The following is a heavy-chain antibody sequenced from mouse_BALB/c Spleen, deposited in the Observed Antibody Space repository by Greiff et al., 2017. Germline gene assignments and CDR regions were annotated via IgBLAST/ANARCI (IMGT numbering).Heavy chain of an antibody. CDR1: GYAFSSSW. CDR2: IYPGDGDT. V-gene: IGHV1-82*01. Sequence: VQLQQSGPELVKPGASVKISCKASGYAFSSSWMNWVKQRPGQGLEWIGRIYPGDGDTNYNGKFKGKATLTADKSSSTAYMQLSSLTSVDSAVYFCARIYGSAWFAYWGQGTLVTVAA. CDR3: ARIYGSAWFAY. D-gene: IGHD2-2*01. J-gene: IGHJ3*01.